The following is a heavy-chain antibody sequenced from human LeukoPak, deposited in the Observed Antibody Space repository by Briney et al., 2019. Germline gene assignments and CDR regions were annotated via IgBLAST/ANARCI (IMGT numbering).Heavy chain of an antibody. Sequence: ASVKVSCKASGCTFTSYAMHWVRQAPGQRLEWMGWINAGNGNTKYSQKFQGRVTITRDTSASTAYMELSSLRSEDTAVYYCARVQGGYPPAFFDYWGQGTLVTVSS. CDR2: INAGNGNT. D-gene: IGHD3-22*01. CDR1: GCTFTSYA. CDR3: ARVQGGYPPAFFDY. V-gene: IGHV1-3*01. J-gene: IGHJ4*02.